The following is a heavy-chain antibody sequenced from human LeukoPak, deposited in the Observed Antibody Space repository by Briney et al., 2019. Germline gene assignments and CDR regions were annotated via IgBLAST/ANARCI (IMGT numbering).Heavy chain of an antibody. D-gene: IGHD1-20*01. V-gene: IGHV3-30*03. CDR2: ISYDGSNK. Sequence: QTGGSLRLSCAASGFTFSSYGMHWVRQAPGKGLEWVAVISYDGSNKYYADSVKGRFTISRDNSKNTLYLQMNGLRAEDTAVYYCARGFKWKFDYWGQGTLVTVSS. CDR3: ARGFKWKFDY. J-gene: IGHJ4*02. CDR1: GFTFSSYG.